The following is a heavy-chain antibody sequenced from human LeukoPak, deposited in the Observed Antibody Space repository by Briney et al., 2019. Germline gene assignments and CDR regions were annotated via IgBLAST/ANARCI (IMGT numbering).Heavy chain of an antibody. J-gene: IGHJ4*02. V-gene: IGHV4-34*01. CDR3: ARFSSHHDADY. D-gene: IGHD3-16*01. CDR2: INHSGST. CDR1: GGSFSDFY. Sequence: PSETLSLTCAVYGGSFSDFYWSYWSWIRHPPGEGLEWIGEINHSGSTNYNPSLKSRVSMSLDTSKNQFSLTLGSVTAADTAVYYCARFSSHHDADYWAQGTLVTVSS.